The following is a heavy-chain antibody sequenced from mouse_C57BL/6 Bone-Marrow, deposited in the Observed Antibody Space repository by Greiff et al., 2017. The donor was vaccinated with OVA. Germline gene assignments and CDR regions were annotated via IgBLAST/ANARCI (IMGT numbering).Heavy chain of an antibody. CDR3: ARSIYYDYDGPLYYAMDY. V-gene: IGHV1-50*01. CDR2: IDPSDSYT. D-gene: IGHD2-4*01. CDR1: GYTFTSYW. Sequence: QVQLQQPGAELVKPGASVKLSCKASGYTFTSYWMQWVKQRPGQGLEWIGEIDPSDSYTNYNQKFKGKATLTVDTSSSTAYMQLSSLTSEDSAVYYCARSIYYDYDGPLYYAMDYWGQGTSVTVSS. J-gene: IGHJ4*01.